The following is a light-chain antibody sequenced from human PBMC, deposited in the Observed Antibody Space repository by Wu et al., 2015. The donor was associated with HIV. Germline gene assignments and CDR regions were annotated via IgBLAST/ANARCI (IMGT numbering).Light chain of an antibody. J-gene: IGKJ1*01. CDR3: QKYNTAPWT. V-gene: IGKV1-6*01. CDR2: GAS. CDR1: QGIKNN. Sequence: IKMTQSPSSLSAFVGDRVTITCRAGQGIKNNLGWYQAKAGKPPKLLIFGASNLQNNISTRFSGSGSGTDFTLIIDSLQPEDSATYYCQKYNTAPWTFGQGTKVEMK.